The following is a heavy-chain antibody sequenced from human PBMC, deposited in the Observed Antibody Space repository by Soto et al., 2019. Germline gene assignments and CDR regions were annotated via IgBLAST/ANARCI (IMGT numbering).Heavy chain of an antibody. CDR2: IYSGGST. V-gene: IGHV3-66*01. Sequence: PGGSLRLSCAASGFTVSSNYMSWVRQAPGKGLEWVSVIYSGGSTYYADSVKGRFTISRDNSKNTLYLQMNSLRAEDTAVYYCERDGVGGTTFFGYLDDWGQGTLVTVSS. D-gene: IGHD1-26*01. J-gene: IGHJ4*02. CDR3: ERDGVGGTTFFGYLDD. CDR1: GFTVSSNY.